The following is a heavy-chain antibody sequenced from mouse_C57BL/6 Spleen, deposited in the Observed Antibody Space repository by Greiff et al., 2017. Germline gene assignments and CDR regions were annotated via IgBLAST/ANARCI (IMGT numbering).Heavy chain of an antibody. J-gene: IGHJ1*03. D-gene: IGHD1-1*01. V-gene: IGHV2-5*01. CDR1: GFSLTSYG. CDR3: AAVEHWYFDV. CDR2: IWRGGST. Sequence: QVQLQQSGPGLVQPSQSLSITCTVSGFSLTSYGVHWVRQSPGKGLEWLGVIWRGGSTDYNAAFLSRLSITTDNSKSHVFFKMNSLQADDTARYYCAAVEHWYFDVWGTGTTVTVSS.